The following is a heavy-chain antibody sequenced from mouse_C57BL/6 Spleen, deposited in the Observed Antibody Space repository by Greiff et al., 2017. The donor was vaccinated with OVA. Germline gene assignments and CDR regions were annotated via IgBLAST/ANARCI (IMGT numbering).Heavy chain of an antibody. Sequence: QVQLQQSGPELVKPGASVKISCKASGYAFSSSWMNWVKQRPGKGLEWIGRIYPGDGDTNYNGKFKGKATLTADKSSSTAYMQLSSLTSEDSAVYFCAREGVVDWYFGVWGTGTTVTVAS. J-gene: IGHJ1*03. V-gene: IGHV1-82*01. CDR1: GYAFSSSW. D-gene: IGHD1-1*01. CDR2: IYPGDGDT. CDR3: AREGVVDWYFGV.